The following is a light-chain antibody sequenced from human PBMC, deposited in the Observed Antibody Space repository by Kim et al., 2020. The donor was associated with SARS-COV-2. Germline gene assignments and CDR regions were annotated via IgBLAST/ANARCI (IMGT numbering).Light chain of an antibody. CDR2: DAS. J-gene: IGKJ2*01. V-gene: IGKV3-11*01. Sequence: EIVLTQFPATLSLSPGETATLSCRASQSVSNFLAWYQQKPGQAPRLLIYDASNRAPGIPARFSGSGSGTDFTLTISSLEPEDFAVYYWQQRTNWPPFTFGQGTKLEIK. CDR1: QSVSNF. CDR3: QQRTNWPPFT.